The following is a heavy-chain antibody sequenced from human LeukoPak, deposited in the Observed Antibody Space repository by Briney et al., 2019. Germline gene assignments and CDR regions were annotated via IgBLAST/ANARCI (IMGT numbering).Heavy chain of an antibody. CDR1: GFTFSSYA. D-gene: IGHD6-13*01. Sequence: GGSLRLSCAASGFTFSSYAMSWVRQAPGKGLEWVSAISGSGGSTYYADSVKGRFTISRDNSKNTLYLQMNSLRAEDTAVYYYAKDLKRQQLVISPGIAFDIWGQGTMVTVSS. J-gene: IGHJ3*02. CDR2: ISGSGGST. CDR3: AKDLKRQQLVISPGIAFDI. V-gene: IGHV3-23*01.